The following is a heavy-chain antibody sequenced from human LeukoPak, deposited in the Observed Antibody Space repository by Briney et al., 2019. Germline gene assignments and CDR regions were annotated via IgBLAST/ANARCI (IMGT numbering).Heavy chain of an antibody. CDR1: GGSFSGYY. Sequence: SETLSLTCAVYGGSFSGYYWSWIRQPPGKGLEWIGEINHSGSTNYNPSLKSRVTISVDTSKNQFSLKLSSVTAADTAVYYCARADYGSYFDYWGQGTLVTVSS. J-gene: IGHJ4*02. CDR2: INHSGST. CDR3: ARADYGSYFDY. D-gene: IGHD4-17*01. V-gene: IGHV4-34*01.